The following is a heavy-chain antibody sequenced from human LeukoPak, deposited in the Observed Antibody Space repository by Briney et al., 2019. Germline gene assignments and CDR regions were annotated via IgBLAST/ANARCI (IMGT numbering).Heavy chain of an antibody. J-gene: IGHJ4*02. V-gene: IGHV3-23*01. Sequence: GGSLRLSCAASGFTFSTYAMSWVRQAPGKGLEWVSLIIGSGGSIHYADSVRGRFTISRDNFKNTVFLQLSSLRPEDTAVYYCAKHGDNVWGSFRFRFDSWGQGTLVTVSS. CDR2: IIGSGGSI. CDR1: GFTFSTYA. CDR3: AKHGDNVWGSFRFRFDS. D-gene: IGHD3-16*02.